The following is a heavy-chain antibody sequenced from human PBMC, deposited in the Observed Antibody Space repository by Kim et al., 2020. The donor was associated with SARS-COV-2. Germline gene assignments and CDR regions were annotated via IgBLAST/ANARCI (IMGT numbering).Heavy chain of an antibody. V-gene: IGHV7-4-1*02. J-gene: IGHJ5*02. D-gene: IGHD5-18*01. CDR3: SREKFGGYSYDYNWFDP. Sequence: ASVKVSCKASGYTFTSYAMNWVRQAPGQGLDWMGWINTNTGNPTYAQGFTGRFVFSLDTSVSTAYLQISSLKAEDTAVYYCSREKFGGYSYDYNWFDPWGQGTLVTVSS. CDR1: GYTFTSYA. CDR2: INTNTGNP.